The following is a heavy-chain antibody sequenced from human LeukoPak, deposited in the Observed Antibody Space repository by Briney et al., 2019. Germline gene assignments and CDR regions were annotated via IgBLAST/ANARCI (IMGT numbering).Heavy chain of an antibody. CDR1: GFTFSSYA. CDR3: AKLISSTSCCNFDY. D-gene: IGHD2-2*01. CDR2: FSGSGGST. Sequence: PGGSLRLSCAASGFTFSSYAMSWVRQAPGKGLEWVSAFSGSGGSTYYADSVKGRFTISRENSKNTLYLQMNSLRAEHTAVYYCAKLISSTSCCNFDYWGQGTVVTVSS. J-gene: IGHJ4*02. V-gene: IGHV3-23*01.